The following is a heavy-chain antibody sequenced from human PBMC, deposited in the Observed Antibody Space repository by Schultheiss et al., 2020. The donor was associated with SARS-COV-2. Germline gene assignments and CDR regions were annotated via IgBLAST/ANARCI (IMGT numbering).Heavy chain of an antibody. CDR2: INPNSGGT. V-gene: IGHV1-2*04. J-gene: IGHJ4*02. D-gene: IGHD6-19*01. Sequence: ASVKVSCKASGYTFTGYYMHWVRQAPGQGLEWMGWINPNSGGTNYAQKFQGWVTMTRDTSISTAYMELSSQRSEDTAVYYCARVRSIRSSGWYPVLYWGQGTLVTVSS. CDR1: GYTFTGYY. CDR3: ARVRSIRSSGWYPVLY.